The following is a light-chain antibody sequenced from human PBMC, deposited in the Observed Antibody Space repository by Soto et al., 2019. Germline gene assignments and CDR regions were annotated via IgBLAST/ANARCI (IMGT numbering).Light chain of an antibody. CDR1: SSDVGGYNY. Sequence: QSVLTQPASVSGSPGQSITISCTGTSSDVGGYNYVSWYQQHPGKAPKLMIDEVSNRPSGVSNRFSGSKSGNTASLTISGLQAEDEAAYYCSSYTSSSTRVFGTGTKLTVL. V-gene: IGLV2-14*01. J-gene: IGLJ1*01. CDR3: SSYTSSSTRV. CDR2: EVS.